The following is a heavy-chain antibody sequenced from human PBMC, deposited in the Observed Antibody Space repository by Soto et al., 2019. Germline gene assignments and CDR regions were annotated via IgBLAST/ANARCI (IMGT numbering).Heavy chain of an antibody. CDR2: IYYSGST. J-gene: IGHJ5*02. Sequence: SETLSLTCTVSGGSISRSTYYWGWIRQPPGKGLEWIGSIYYSGSTYYRPSLKSRVTISVDTSENQFSLKLSSVTAADTAVYYCARQVPAAIRLGWFDPWGQGTLVTVS. CDR3: ARQVPAAIRLGWFDP. CDR1: GGSISRSTYY. D-gene: IGHD2-2*02. V-gene: IGHV4-39*01.